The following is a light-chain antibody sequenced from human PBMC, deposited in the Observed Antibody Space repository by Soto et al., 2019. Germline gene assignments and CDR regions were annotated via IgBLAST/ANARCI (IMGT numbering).Light chain of an antibody. V-gene: IGLV2-14*03. CDR3: CSLTTSHTYV. CDR2: HVT. J-gene: IGLJ1*01. Sequence: QSVLTKPAPVSGSPGQSITISCTGTSSDIGHYDYVSWYQQHPGKAPKLMIYHVTYRPSGVSNRYSGSKSGNSASLTISGLQADDEADYYCCSLTTSHTYVFGSGTKVTVL. CDR1: SSDIGHYDY.